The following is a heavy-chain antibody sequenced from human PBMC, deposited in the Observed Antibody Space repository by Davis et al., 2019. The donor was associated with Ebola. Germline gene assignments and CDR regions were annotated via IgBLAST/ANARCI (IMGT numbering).Heavy chain of an antibody. Sequence: GESLKISCAASGLAFSRHAMSWVRQAPGKGLEWVSYIYSGTNTYYADSVKGRFTMSRDNSRNTVYMEMDSLRPEDTAVYYCAKEEGMRRRWMAHFDYWGRGTQVTVSS. D-gene: IGHD5-12*01. J-gene: IGHJ4*02. CDR3: AKEEGMRRRWMAHFDY. CDR2: IYSGTNT. V-gene: IGHV3-23*03. CDR1: GLAFSRHA.